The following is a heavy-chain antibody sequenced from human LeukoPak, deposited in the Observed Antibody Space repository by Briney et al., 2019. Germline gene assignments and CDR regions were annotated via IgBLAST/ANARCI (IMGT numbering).Heavy chain of an antibody. Sequence: GGSLRLSCAASGFTFSTCWMHWVRHAPGKGLVWVARIIGDGSSTSYADSVKGRFTISRDNAKNTLHLQMSSLRAEDTAVYYCARVTSVTGTIFDSWGQGTLVTVSS. CDR3: ARVTSVTGTIFDS. CDR1: GFTFSTCW. V-gene: IGHV3-74*01. CDR2: IIGDGSST. J-gene: IGHJ4*02. D-gene: IGHD1-7*01.